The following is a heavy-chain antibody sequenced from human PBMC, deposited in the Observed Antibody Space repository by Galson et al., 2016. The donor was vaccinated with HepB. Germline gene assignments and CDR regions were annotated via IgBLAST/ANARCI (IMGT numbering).Heavy chain of an antibody. D-gene: IGHD1-1*01. CDR2: INQDGSEK. V-gene: IGHV3-7*04. J-gene: IGHJ4*02. Sequence: SLRLSCAGSGFSFSSFAMSWVRQAPGKGLEWVANINQDGSEKHHLDSVRGRFTISRDNAKNSLYLQMNSLRAEDTAVYFCARAYQYTLDYWGQGTLVTVSS. CDR3: ARAYQYTLDY. CDR1: GFSFSSFA.